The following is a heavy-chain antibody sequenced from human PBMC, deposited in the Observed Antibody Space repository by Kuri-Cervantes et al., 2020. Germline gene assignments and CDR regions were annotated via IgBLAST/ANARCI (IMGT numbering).Heavy chain of an antibody. D-gene: IGHD2-2*01. V-gene: IGHV4-39*01. Sequence: SETLSLTCTVSGVTISSSSYYWGWIRQPPGKGLEWIGSIYYSGSTYYNPSLKSRVTIFVDTSKNQFSLKLSSVTAADTAVYYCARKSCSSTSCYFDYYYYYGMDVWGQGTTVTVSS. CDR2: IYYSGST. J-gene: IGHJ6*02. CDR1: GVTISSSSYY. CDR3: ARKSCSSTSCYFDYYYYYGMDV.